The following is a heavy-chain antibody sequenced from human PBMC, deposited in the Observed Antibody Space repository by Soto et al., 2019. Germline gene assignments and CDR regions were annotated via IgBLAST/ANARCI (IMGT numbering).Heavy chain of an antibody. J-gene: IGHJ5*02. D-gene: IGHD2-2*01. V-gene: IGHV4-30-2*01. CDR2: IYHSGST. CDR1: GGSISSGGYS. Sequence: TLSLTCAVSGGSISSGGYSWSWIRQPPGKGLEWIGYIYHSGSTYYNPSLKSRVTISVDRSRNQFSLKLSSVTAADTAVYYCARVPDRWGQGTLVTVSS. CDR3: ARVPDR.